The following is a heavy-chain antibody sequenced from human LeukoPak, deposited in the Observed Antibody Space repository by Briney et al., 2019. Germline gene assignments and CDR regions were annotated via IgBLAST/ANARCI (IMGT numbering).Heavy chain of an antibody. J-gene: IGHJ4*02. CDR1: GFTFSSYE. Sequence: GGSLRLACAASGFTFSSYEMNWVRQAPGKGLEWVSYISSSGSTIYYADSVKGRFTISRDNAKNSLYLQMNSLRAEDTAVYYCAAYSSGWYPIDYWGQGTLVTVSS. V-gene: IGHV3-48*03. D-gene: IGHD6-19*01. CDR3: AAYSSGWYPIDY. CDR2: ISSSGSTI.